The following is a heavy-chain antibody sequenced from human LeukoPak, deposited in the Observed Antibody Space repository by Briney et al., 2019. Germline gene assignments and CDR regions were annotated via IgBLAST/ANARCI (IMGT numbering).Heavy chain of an antibody. CDR1: GFTFSSYG. J-gene: IGHJ5*02. CDR3: ARDLGQYYDTSDNWFDP. Sequence: GGSLRLSCAASGFTFSSYGMTWVRQAPGKGLEWVSYIRSSSSTIYYADSVKGRFTISRDNAKNSLYLQMNSLRAEDTAVYYCARDLGQYYDTSDNWFDPWGQGTLVTVSS. D-gene: IGHD3-22*01. V-gene: IGHV3-48*01. CDR2: IRSSSSTI.